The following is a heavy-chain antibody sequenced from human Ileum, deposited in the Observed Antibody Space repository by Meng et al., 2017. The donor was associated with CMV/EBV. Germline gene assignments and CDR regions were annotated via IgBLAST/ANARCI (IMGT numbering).Heavy chain of an antibody. J-gene: IGHJ4*02. Sequence: GGSLRLSCAASGFTFSRHYMNWVRQAPGKGLEYVSGINVSGGDTYYADSVKGRFTISRDNAKNSLYLQMNSLRAEDTAVYYCARDEGYFDYWGQGTLVTVSS. CDR3: ARDEGYFDY. V-gene: IGHV3-21*01. CDR1: GFTFSRHY. CDR2: INVSGGDT.